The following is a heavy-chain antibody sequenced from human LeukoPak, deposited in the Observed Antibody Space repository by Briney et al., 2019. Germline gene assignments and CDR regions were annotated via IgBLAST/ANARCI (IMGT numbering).Heavy chain of an antibody. CDR3: ARDRTVTTLTQGGLGAKVHGFDI. V-gene: IGHV3-48*02. Sequence: PGGSLRLSCAASGFTFTSYSMNWVRQAPGKGLEWVSYISSSSSTIYYADSVKGRFTISRDNAKNSLYLQMNSLRDEDTAVYYCARDRTVTTLTQGGLGAKVHGFDIWGQGTMVTVSS. D-gene: IGHD4-17*01. CDR1: GFTFTSYS. J-gene: IGHJ3*02. CDR2: ISSSSSTI.